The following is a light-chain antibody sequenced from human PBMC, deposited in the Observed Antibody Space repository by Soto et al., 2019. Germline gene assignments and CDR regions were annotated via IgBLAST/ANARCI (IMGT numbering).Light chain of an antibody. CDR2: KAS. J-gene: IGKJ1*01. CDR1: QSVSIW. V-gene: IGKV1-5*03. CDR3: QQYNSYLWT. Sequence: DVQMTQSPSTLSASVGDRVTITCRASQSVSIWLAWYQQKPGKASKLLIYKASSLESGVPSRFSGRESGAEFTLPISSLQADDFATYYCQQYNSYLWTFGQGTKVEIK.